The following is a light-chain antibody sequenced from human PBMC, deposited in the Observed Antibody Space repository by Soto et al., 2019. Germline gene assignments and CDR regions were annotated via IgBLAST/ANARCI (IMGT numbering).Light chain of an antibody. V-gene: IGLV2-8*01. J-gene: IGLJ2*01. CDR2: EVS. CDR3: SSYAGSNTP. Sequence: QSVLTQPPSASGSPGQSVTISCTGTSSDVGGYNYVSWYQQHPGKAPKLIIYEVSKRPSGVPDRFSGSKSGNTASLTVSGLQAEDEADYYCSSYAGSNTPFGGGTKLTVL. CDR1: SSDVGGYNY.